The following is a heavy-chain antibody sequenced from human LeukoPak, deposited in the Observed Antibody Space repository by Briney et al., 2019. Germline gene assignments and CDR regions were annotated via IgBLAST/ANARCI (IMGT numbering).Heavy chain of an antibody. CDR3: ARDGGSSGYSEIAEYFQH. CDR1: GFTVSSNY. J-gene: IGHJ1*01. V-gene: IGHV3-53*01. D-gene: IGHD3-22*01. Sequence: GGSLRLSCAASGFTVSSNYMSWVRQAPGKGLEWVSLIYSGDRTYYADSVKGRFTISRDNAKNSLYLQMNSLRAEDTAVYYCARDGGSSGYSEIAEYFQHWGQGTLVTVSS. CDR2: IYSGDRT.